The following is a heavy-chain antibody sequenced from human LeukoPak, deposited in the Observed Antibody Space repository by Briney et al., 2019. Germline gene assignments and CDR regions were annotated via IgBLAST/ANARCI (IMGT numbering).Heavy chain of an antibody. V-gene: IGHV3-20*04. CDR3: ARDASYSLRYGSGSYLIYYYMDV. J-gene: IGHJ6*03. D-gene: IGHD3-10*01. CDR2: INWNGGST. CDR1: GFTFNNYI. Sequence: PGGSLRLSCAASGFTFNNYIMNWVRQAPGKGLEWVSGINWNGGSTGYADSVKGRFTISRDNAKNSLYLQMNSLRAEDTALYYCARDASYSLRYGSGSYLIYYYMDVWGKGTTVTVSS.